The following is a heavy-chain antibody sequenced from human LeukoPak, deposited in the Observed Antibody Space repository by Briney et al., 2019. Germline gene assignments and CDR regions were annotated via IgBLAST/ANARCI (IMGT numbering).Heavy chain of an antibody. D-gene: IGHD6-19*01. Sequence: PGGSLRLSCAASAFTFSSYAMSWVRQAPGKGLEWVSAVSGSGGSTYYADSVKGRFTISRDNSKNTLYLQMNSLRAEDTAVYYCAKPLRKSSGREYFDLWGRGTLVTVSS. CDR1: AFTFSSYA. CDR2: VSGSGGST. CDR3: AKPLRKSSGREYFDL. J-gene: IGHJ2*01. V-gene: IGHV3-23*01.